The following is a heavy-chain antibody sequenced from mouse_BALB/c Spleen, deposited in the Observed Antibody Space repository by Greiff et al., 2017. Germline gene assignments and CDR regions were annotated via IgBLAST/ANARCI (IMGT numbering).Heavy chain of an antibody. D-gene: IGHD2-1*01. CDR3: ARYGNYVGWFAY. J-gene: IGHJ3*01. V-gene: IGHV3-2*02. CDR2: ISYSGST. CDR1: GYSITSDYA. Sequence: EVQLQESGPGLVKPSQSLSLTCTVSGYSITSDYAWNWIRQFPGNKLEWMGYISYSGSTSYNPSLKSRISITRDTSKNQFFLQLNSVTTEDTATYYCARYGNYVGWFAYWGQGTLVTVSA.